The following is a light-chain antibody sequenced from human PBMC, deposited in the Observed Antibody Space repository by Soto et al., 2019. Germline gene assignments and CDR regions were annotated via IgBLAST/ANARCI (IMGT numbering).Light chain of an antibody. Sequence: EIVLTQSPGTLSLSPGERATLSCRASQSVSSNYITWYQQKPGQAPRRLTLGASSRATGIPDRFSGSGSGTDFTLTISRLEPEDFAVYYCQQYGSSPSTFGQGTKV. CDR3: QQYGSSPST. CDR1: QSVSSNY. CDR2: GAS. J-gene: IGKJ1*01. V-gene: IGKV3-20*01.